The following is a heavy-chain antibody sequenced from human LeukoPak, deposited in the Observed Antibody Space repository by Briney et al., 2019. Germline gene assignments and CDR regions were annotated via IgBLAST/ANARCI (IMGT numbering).Heavy chain of an antibody. CDR1: GGSISSDSYY. CDR3: AKSGFLEWYFDF. CDR2: IHASGTI. V-gene: IGHV4-61*02. J-gene: IGHJ4*02. D-gene: IGHD3-3*01. Sequence: SQTLSLTCTVSGGSISSDSYYWNWIRQPVGKGLEWIGRIHASGTINYNPSLKSRVNISIDSSKNQFSVRLSSVTAADTAVYYCAKSGFLEWYFDFWGQGNMVTVSS.